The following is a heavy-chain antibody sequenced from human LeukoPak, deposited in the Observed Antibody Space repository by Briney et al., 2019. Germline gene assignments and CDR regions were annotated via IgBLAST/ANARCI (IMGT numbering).Heavy chain of an antibody. D-gene: IGHD5-18*01. Sequence: GGSLRLSCAASGFTFSSYAMSWVRQAPGKGLEWVSAISGSGGSTYYADSVKGRFTISRDNSKNTLYLQMNSLRAEDTAVYYCALIRGYSYGDCYFDYWGQGTLVTVSS. J-gene: IGHJ4*02. CDR1: GFTFSSYA. CDR2: ISGSGGST. CDR3: ALIRGYSYGDCYFDY. V-gene: IGHV3-23*01.